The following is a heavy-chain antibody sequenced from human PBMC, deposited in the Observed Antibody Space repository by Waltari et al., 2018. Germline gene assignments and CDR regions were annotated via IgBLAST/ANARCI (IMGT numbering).Heavy chain of an antibody. CDR3: ATEFWSAPNAFDI. CDR1: GYTFTSYD. D-gene: IGHD3-3*01. J-gene: IGHJ3*02. V-gene: IGHV1-2*02. Sequence: QVQLVQSGAEVKKPGASVKVSCKASGYTFTSYDITWVRQATGQGLEWMGWMNPNSGGTNYAQKFQGRVTMTRDTSISTAYMELSRLRSDDTAVYYCATEFWSAPNAFDIWGQGTMFTVSS. CDR2: MNPNSGGT.